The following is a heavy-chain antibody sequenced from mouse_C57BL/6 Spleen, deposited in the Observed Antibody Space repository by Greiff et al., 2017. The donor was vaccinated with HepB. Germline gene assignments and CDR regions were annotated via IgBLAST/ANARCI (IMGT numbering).Heavy chain of an antibody. Sequence: VQLQQPGAELVKPGASVKLSCKASGYTFTSYWMHWVKQRPGQGLEWIGMIHPNSGSTNYNEKFKSKATLTVDKSSSTAYMQLSSLTSEDSAVYYCAREEGPYGHYAMDYWGQGTSVTVSS. CDR1: GYTFTSYW. V-gene: IGHV1-64*01. D-gene: IGHD1-1*02. CDR3: AREEGPYGHYAMDY. CDR2: IHPNSGST. J-gene: IGHJ4*01.